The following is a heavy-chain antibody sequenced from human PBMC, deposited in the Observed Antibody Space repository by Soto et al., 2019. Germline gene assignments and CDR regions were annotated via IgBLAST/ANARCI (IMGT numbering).Heavy chain of an antibody. J-gene: IGHJ3*02. CDR2: IYWDDDK. CDR3: AHRGKKADAFDI. V-gene: IGHV2-5*02. CDR1: GFSLSTSGVG. Sequence: QITLKESGPTLVKPTQTLTLTCTFSGFSLSTSGVGVGWIRQPPGKALEWLALIYWDDDKRYSPSLKSRLTITKDTSKTQVVLTMTNMDPVDTATYYCAHRGKKADAFDIWGQGTMVTVSS.